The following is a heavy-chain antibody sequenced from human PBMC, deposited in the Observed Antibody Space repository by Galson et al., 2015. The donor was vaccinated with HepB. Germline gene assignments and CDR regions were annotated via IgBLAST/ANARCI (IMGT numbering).Heavy chain of an antibody. D-gene: IGHD6-19*01. CDR3: ARDLSLSPKARGWLDY. CDR1: GDSVSSNSAA. V-gene: IGHV6-1*01. J-gene: IGHJ4*02. Sequence: CAISGDSVSSNSAAWNWIRQSPSRGLEWLGRTYYRSKWYNDYAVSVKSRITINPDTSKNQFSLQLNSVTPEDTAVYYCARDLSLSPKARGWLDYWGQGTLVTVSS. CDR2: TYYRSKWYN.